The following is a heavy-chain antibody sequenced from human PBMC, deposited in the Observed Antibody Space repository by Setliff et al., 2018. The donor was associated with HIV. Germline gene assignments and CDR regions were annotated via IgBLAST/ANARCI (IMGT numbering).Heavy chain of an antibody. Sequence: SETLSLTCTVSGGSISSEYWSWIRQPPGKGLEWIGCIYYSGSTNYNPSLKSRVTISVDTSKNQFSLKLSSVTAADTAVYYCARDVPTYCSSINCYDTMNQNWFDPWGQGTLVTVSS. J-gene: IGHJ5*02. V-gene: IGHV4-59*12. D-gene: IGHD2-2*01. CDR3: ARDVPTYCSSINCYDTMNQNWFDP. CDR1: GGSISSEY. CDR2: IYYSGST.